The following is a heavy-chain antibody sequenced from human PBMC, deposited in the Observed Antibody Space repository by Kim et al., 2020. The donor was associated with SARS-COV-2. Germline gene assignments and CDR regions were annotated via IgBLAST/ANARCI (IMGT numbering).Heavy chain of an antibody. Sequence: YAAPVKGRFTISRDDSKNTLYLQMNSLKTEDTAVYYCTTGINSSGSHFDYWGQGTLVTVSS. J-gene: IGHJ4*02. V-gene: IGHV3-15*01. CDR3: TTGINSSGSHFDY. D-gene: IGHD3-22*01.